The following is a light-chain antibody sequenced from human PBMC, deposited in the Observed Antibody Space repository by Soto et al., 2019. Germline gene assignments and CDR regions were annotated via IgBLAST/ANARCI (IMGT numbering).Light chain of an antibody. CDR2: GAS. J-gene: IGKJ1*01. V-gene: IGKV3-20*01. Sequence: ESVLTQAPATLSLSTGERATLSCRASQSVNSNLAWYQQKAGQAPRLLIYGASSRATGIPDRFSGSGSGTDFTLTISRLEPEDFAVYYCQQYGSSRETFGQGTKVDIK. CDR3: QQYGSSRET. CDR1: QSVNSN.